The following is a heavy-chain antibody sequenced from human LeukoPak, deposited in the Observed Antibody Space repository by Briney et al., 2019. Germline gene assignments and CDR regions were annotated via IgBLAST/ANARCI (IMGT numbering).Heavy chain of an antibody. J-gene: IGHJ4*02. CDR2: INHSGST. CDR1: GGSFRGYY. CDR3: ARVTTSSSWYRYFDY. Sequence: SETLSLTCAVYGGSFRGYYWSRIRQPPGKGLEWIGEINHSGSTNYNPSLKSRVTISVDASKNQFSLKLSSVTAADTAVYYCARVTTSSSWYRYFDYWGQGTLVTVSS. D-gene: IGHD6-13*01. V-gene: IGHV4-34*01.